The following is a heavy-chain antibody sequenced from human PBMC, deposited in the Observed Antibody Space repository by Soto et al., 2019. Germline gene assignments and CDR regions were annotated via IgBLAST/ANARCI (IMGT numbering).Heavy chain of an antibody. V-gene: IGHV1-69*02. CDR1: GGTFSSYT. J-gene: IGHJ5*02. Sequence: ASVKVSCKASGGTFSSYTISWVRQAPGQGLEWKGKIIPILGIANYAQKFQGRVTITADKSTSTAYMELSSLRSEDTAVYYCARVLTGGGSCWFDPWGQGTLVTVSS. CDR2: IIPILGIA. CDR3: ARVLTGGGSCWFDP. D-gene: IGHD2-15*01.